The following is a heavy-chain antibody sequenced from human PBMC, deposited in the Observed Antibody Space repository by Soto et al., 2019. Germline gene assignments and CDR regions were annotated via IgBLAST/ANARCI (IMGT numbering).Heavy chain of an antibody. V-gene: IGHV3-23*01. CDR3: AKRSPYSSGWYSPIFDY. CDR1: GFSFSEYA. Sequence: GGSLRLSCAASGFSFSEYAMSWVRQAPGKGLEWVSVISESGGSTHYADSVRGRFTVSRDNSKNSLSLRMNSLRDEDTAVYFCAKRSPYSSGWYSPIFDYWGQGALVTVSS. J-gene: IGHJ4*02. CDR2: ISESGGST. D-gene: IGHD6-13*01.